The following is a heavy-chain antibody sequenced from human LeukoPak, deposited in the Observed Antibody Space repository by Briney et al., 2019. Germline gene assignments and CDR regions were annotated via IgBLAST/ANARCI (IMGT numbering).Heavy chain of an antibody. CDR2: IHYSGST. J-gene: IGHJ4*02. CDR3: AGPTSGGWYGDFDY. D-gene: IGHD6-19*01. CDR1: GGSISPYY. V-gene: IGHV4-59*08. Sequence: SETLSLTCTVSGGSISPYYWSWIRQSPGKGLEWIGCIHYSGSTIYNPSLKSRVSISVDTSKNQFSLKLSSATAADTAVYYCAGPTSGGWYGDFDYWGQGTLVTVSS.